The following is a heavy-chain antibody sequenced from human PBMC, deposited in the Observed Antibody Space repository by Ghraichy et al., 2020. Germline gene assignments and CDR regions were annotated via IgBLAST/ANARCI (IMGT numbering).Heavy chain of an antibody. V-gene: IGHV3-48*04. Sequence: GGSLRLSCAASGFTFSSYSMNWVRQAPGKGLEWVSYISSSSSTIYYADSVKGRFTISRDNAKNSLYLQMNSLRAEDTAVYYCARGNSPKQADYWGQGTLVTVSS. CDR2: ISSSSSTI. CDR3: ARGNSPKQADY. D-gene: IGHD4-23*01. CDR1: GFTFSSYS. J-gene: IGHJ4*02.